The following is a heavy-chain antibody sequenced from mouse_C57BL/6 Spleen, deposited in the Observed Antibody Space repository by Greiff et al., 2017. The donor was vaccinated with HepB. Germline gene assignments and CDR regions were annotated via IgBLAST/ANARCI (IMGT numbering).Heavy chain of an antibody. J-gene: IGHJ4*01. Sequence: EVQRVESGGGLVKPGGSLKLSCAASGFTFSSYAMSWVRQTPEKRLEWVATISDGGSYTYYPDNVKGRFTISRDNAKNNLYLQMSHLKSEDTAMYYCARDPYEGYAMDYWGQGTSVTVSS. CDR3: ARDPYEGYAMDY. D-gene: IGHD2-3*01. CDR2: ISDGGSYT. CDR1: GFTFSSYA. V-gene: IGHV5-4*01.